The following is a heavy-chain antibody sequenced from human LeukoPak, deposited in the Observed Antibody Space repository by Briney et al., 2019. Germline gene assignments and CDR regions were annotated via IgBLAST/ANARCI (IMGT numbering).Heavy chain of an antibody. V-gene: IGHV1-2*04. CDR2: INPNSGFT. CDR3: ATGVRGASEDYFDY. Sequence: ASVKVSCKASGYTFTGYYMHWVRQAPGQGLEWLGWINPNSGFTNYAQKFQGWVTMIRDTSISTAYLEVSRLRSGDTAVYYCATGVRGASEDYFDYWGQGTLVTVSS. J-gene: IGHJ4*02. CDR1: GYTFTGYY. D-gene: IGHD3-10*01.